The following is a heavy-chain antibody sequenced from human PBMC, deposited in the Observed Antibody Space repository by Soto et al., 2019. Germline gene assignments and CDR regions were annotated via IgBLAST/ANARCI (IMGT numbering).Heavy chain of an antibody. V-gene: IGHV4-59*12. D-gene: IGHD3-22*01. Sequence: PSETLSLTCTVSGGSISSYYWSWIRQPPGKGLEWIGYIYYSGSTNYNPSLKSRVTISVDKSKNQFSLKLSSVTAADTAVYYCARVGYYIDSSGYPIDYWGQGTLVTVSS. J-gene: IGHJ4*02. CDR3: ARVGYYIDSSGYPIDY. CDR2: IYYSGST. CDR1: GGSISSYY.